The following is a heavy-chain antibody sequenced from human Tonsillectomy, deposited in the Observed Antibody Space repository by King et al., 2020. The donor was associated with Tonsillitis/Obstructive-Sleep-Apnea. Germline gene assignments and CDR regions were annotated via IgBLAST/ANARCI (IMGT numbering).Heavy chain of an antibody. J-gene: IGHJ4*02. CDR2: ISYDGSNE. D-gene: IGHD5-18*01. Sequence: VQLVESGGGVVQPGRFLRLSCAASAFTFSNYGMHWGRQAPGKGLEGGAVISYDGSNEYYSDSVKGRFTISRDNSKNTLYLQMNSLRAEDTAVYYCAKDKASYGPHVFDYWGQGTLVTVSS. V-gene: IGHV3-30*18. CDR1: AFTFSNYG. CDR3: AKDKASYGPHVFDY.